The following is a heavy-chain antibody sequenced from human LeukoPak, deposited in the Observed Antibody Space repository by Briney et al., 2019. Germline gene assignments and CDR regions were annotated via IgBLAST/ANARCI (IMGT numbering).Heavy chain of an antibody. V-gene: IGHV1-18*04. CDR2: ISAYNGNT. CDR1: GYTFTSYG. J-gene: IGHJ4*02. D-gene: IGHD5-18*01. CDR3: ARGTAMSFLYYFDY. Sequence: GASVKVSCKASGYTFTSYGIGWVRQAPGQGLEWMGWISAYNGNTNYAQKLQGRVTMTTDTSTSTAYMELRSLRSDDTAVYYCARGTAMSFLYYFDYWGQGTLVTVSS.